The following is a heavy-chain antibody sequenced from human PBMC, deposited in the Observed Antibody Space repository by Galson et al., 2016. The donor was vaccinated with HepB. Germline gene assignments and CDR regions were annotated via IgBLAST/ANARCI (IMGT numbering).Heavy chain of an antibody. V-gene: IGHV4-31*03. CDR1: GGSVYTASYY. CDR2: IYNNGRT. J-gene: IGHJ3*02. CDR3: AREKGVRLNKVRGYRSGAFDI. D-gene: IGHD3-10*01. Sequence: TLSLTCTVSGGSVYTASYYWTWIRQHPETGLEWLGSIYNNGRTFYNPSLNSRAAISFDTSQNHFSLILTSVTTADTAVYYCAREKGVRLNKVRGYRSGAFDIWGQGTVVSVSS.